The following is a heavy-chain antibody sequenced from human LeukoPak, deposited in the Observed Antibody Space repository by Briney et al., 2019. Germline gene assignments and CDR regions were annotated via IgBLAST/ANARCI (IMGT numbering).Heavy chain of an antibody. CDR1: GGSISSYY. CDR2: IYYSGST. D-gene: IGHD1-26*01. CDR3: ASVQWDRSIDY. J-gene: IGHJ4*02. V-gene: IGHV4-59*01. Sequence: ASETLSLTCTVSGGSISSYYWSWIRQPRGKGLEWIGYIYYSGSTNYNPSLKSRVTISVDTSKNQFSLKLISVTAADTAVYYCASVQWDRSIDYWGQGSLVSVSS.